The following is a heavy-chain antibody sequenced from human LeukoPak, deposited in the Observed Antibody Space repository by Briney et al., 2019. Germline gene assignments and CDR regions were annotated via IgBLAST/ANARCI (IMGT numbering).Heavy chain of an antibody. D-gene: IGHD1-26*01. CDR3: ARGYSTPSWFDP. Sequence: PSETLSLTCTVSGGSLSSSSYYWGWIRQPPGKGLEWIGSTYYSRSTYYNPSLKSRVTISVDTSKNQFSLKLSSVTAADTAVYYCARGYSTPSWFDPWGQGTLVTVSS. CDR1: GGSLSSSSYY. CDR2: TYYSRST. V-gene: IGHV4-39*07. J-gene: IGHJ5*02.